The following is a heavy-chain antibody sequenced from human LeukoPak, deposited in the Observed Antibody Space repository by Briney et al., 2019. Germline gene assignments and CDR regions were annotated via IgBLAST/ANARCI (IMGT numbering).Heavy chain of an antibody. D-gene: IGHD1-26*01. CDR3: ARDGRGCELLQGWFDP. J-gene: IGHJ5*02. V-gene: IGHV1-18*01. Sequence: ASVKVSCKASGYTFTSYGISWVRQAPGQGLEWMGWISGYNGNTNYAQKFQGRVTMTTDISTSTVYMELRSLRSDDTAVYYCARDGRGCELLQGWFDPWGQGTLVTVSS. CDR1: GYTFTSYG. CDR2: ISGYNGNT.